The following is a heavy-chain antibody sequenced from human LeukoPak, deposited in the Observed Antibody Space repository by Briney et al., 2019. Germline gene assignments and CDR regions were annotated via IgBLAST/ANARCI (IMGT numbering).Heavy chain of an antibody. V-gene: IGHV1-2*02. D-gene: IGHD3-16*01. CDR3: ARGITPYYYYMDV. Sequence: ASVKVSCKASGYTLTGFYIHWMRQAPGQGLEWMGWINPNSGGTNYAQKFQGRVTMTRDMSTSTVYMELSSLRSEDTAVYYCARGITPYYYYMDVWGKGTTVTVSS. CDR2: INPNSGGT. J-gene: IGHJ6*03. CDR1: GYTLTGFY.